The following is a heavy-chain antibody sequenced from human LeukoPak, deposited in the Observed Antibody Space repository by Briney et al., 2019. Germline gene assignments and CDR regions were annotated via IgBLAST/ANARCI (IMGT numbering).Heavy chain of an antibody. D-gene: IGHD3-9*01. CDR2: ISAYNGNT. CDR3: ARTNVLRYFDWVKGNNWFDP. V-gene: IGHV1-18*01. CDR1: GGTFSSYA. J-gene: IGHJ5*02. Sequence: ASMKVSCKASGGTFSSYAISWVQQAPGQGLEWMGWISAYNGNTNYAQKLQGGVTMTTDTSTSTAYMELRSLRSDDTAVYYCARTNVLRYFDWVKGNNWFDPWGQGTLVTVSS.